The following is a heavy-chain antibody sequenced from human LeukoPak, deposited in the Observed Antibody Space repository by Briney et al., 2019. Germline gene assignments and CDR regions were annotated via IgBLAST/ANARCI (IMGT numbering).Heavy chain of an antibody. CDR3: ARVGRDCRDTRCTWSDWLDP. CDR1: GYTFTRFG. V-gene: IGHV1-18*01. J-gene: IGHJ5*02. D-gene: IGHD2-2*01. CDR2: ISGYNDNP. Sequence: ASMKVSCKASGYTFTRFGISWVRQPPAQGLEWMGWISGYNDNPHYAQSFQGRVTMTTDTSSSTAYMELRSLGSDDTAVYYCARVGRDCRDTRCTWSDWLDPWGQGTLVTVSS.